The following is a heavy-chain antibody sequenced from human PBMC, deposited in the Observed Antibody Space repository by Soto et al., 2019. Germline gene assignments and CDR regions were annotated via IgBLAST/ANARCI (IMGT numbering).Heavy chain of an antibody. CDR2: INHSGST. J-gene: IGHJ4*02. V-gene: IGHV4-34*01. CDR1: GGSFRGYY. D-gene: IGHD3-10*01. Sequence: PSETLSLTCAVYGGSFRGYYWSWIRRPPGKGLEWIGEINHSGSTNYNPSLKSRVTISVDTSKNQFSLKLSSVTAADTAVYYCARALYYYGSGSNYWGQGTLVTVSS. CDR3: ARALYYYGSGSNY.